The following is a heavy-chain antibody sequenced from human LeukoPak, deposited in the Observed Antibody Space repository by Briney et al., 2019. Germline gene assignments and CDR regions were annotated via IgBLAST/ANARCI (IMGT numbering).Heavy chain of an antibody. CDR1: GDSMTTFD. J-gene: IGHJ4*02. V-gene: IGHV4-4*07. CDR2: VFTSGTT. D-gene: IGHD6-19*01. Sequence: SETLSLTCSVSGDSMTTFDWSWIRQPDGKGLEWVGQVFTSGTTAYSASLKSRLTISLDKSNNQVSLKLISVTAADTAVYYCARHGPTGWYYFDSWGQGALVFVSS. CDR3: ARHGPTGWYYFDS.